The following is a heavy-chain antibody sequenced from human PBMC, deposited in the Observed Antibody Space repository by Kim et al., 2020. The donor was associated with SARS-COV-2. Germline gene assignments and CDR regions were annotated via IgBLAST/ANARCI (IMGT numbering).Heavy chain of an antibody. J-gene: IGHJ3*02. D-gene: IGHD3-3*01. Sequence: SRVTLSVDTSKNEFSLKLSSVTAADTAVYYCARGSDLWSGYVPLYDVFDIWGQGTMVTVSS. V-gene: IGHV4-39*07. CDR3: ARGSDLWSGYVPLYDVFDI.